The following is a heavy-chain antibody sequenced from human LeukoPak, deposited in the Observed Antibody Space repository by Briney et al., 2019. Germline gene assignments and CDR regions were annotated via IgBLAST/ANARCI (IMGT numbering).Heavy chain of an antibody. CDR1: GFTVSSNY. Sequence: GGSLRLSCAASGFTVSSNYTSWVRQAPGKGLEWVSVIYSGGGTFYADSVKGRFTISRDNSKNTLYLQMNSLRAEDTAVYYCARMDSYGYEALRYWGQGTLVTVSS. J-gene: IGHJ4*02. D-gene: IGHD3-22*01. V-gene: IGHV3-53*01. CDR3: ARMDSYGYEALRY. CDR2: IYSGGGT.